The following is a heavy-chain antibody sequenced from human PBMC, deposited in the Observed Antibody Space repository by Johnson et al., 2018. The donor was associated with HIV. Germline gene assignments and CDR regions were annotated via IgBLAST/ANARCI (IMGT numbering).Heavy chain of an antibody. CDR3: TRGVNSQGGSL. Sequence: VQLVESGGGVVRPGGSLRLSCAASGFIFSHAWMSWVRQAPGKGLEWVGRIKRETDGGTRDYAAPVKGRFIISRDDSKNTLYLQMNSLRIDDTAVYYCTRGVNSQGGSLWGQGTMVIVSS. V-gene: IGHV3-15*01. D-gene: IGHD3-16*01. CDR1: GFIFSHAW. CDR2: IKRETDGGTR. J-gene: IGHJ3*01.